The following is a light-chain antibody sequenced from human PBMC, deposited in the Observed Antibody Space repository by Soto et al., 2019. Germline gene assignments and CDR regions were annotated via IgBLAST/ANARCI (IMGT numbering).Light chain of an antibody. CDR1: QSVNSNY. CDR3: QQYDSTPPT. CDR2: GAS. J-gene: IGKJ1*01. Sequence: PEARATLSCRASQSVNSNYLAWYQRKPGQAPRLLIYGASNRATDIPYRFSASGSGTDFTLTITRLEAEDFAVYYCQQYDSTPPTFGQGTKVEVK. V-gene: IGKV3-20*01.